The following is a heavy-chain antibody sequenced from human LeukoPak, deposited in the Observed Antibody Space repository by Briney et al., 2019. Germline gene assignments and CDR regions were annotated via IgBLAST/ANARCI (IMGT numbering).Heavy chain of an antibody. D-gene: IGHD5-12*01. CDR2: IYNSVST. J-gene: IGHJ6*02. CDR1: GGSVCSGSYY. V-gene: IGHV4-61*01. Sequence: SETLSLTRIVSGGSVCSGSYYWSWIRQPPRKGLEWIGYIYNSVSTNYNPSLKSRVTISVDTSKNQLSLKLSSVTAADTAVYYCVRDLVATIDHYYYGMDVWGQGTTVTVSS. CDR3: VRDLVATIDHYYYGMDV.